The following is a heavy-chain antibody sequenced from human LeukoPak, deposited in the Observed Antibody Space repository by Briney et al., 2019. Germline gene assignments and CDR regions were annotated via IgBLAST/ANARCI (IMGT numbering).Heavy chain of an antibody. V-gene: IGHV4-61*10. J-gene: IGHJ6*02. CDR2: INHSGST. CDR1: GGSISSGSYY. D-gene: IGHD5-18*01. Sequence: PSETLSLTCTVSGGSISSGSYYWSWIRQPAGKGLEWIGEINHSGSTNYNPSLKSRVTISVDTSKNQFSLKLSSVTAADTAVYYCARGPSIQLWSDPYYYYGMDVWGQGTTVTVSS. CDR3: ARGPSIQLWSDPYYYYGMDV.